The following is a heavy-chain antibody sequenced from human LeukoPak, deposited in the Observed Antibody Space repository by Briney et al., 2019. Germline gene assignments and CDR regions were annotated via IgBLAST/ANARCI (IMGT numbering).Heavy chain of an antibody. CDR2: ISGSGGST. CDR3: ARVVAVAGINWFDP. J-gene: IGHJ5*02. V-gene: IGHV3-23*01. CDR1: GFTFSSYA. D-gene: IGHD6-19*01. Sequence: PGGSLRLSCAASGFTFSSYAMSWVRQAPGKGLEWASAISGSGGSTYYADSVKGRFTISRDNSKNTLYLQMNSLRAEDTAVYYCARVVAVAGINWFDPWGQGTLVTVSS.